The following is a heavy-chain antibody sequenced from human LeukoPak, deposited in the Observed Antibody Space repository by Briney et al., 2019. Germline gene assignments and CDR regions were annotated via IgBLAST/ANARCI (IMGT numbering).Heavy chain of an antibody. CDR3: AREETYYYDSSGYLFDY. Sequence: GGSLRLSCAASGFTFNTYTMNWVRQAPGKGLEWVSYISSSGSTIYYADSVKGRFTISRDNAKNSLYLQMNSLRAEDTAVYYCAREETYYYDSSGYLFDYWGQGTLVTVSS. CDR1: GFTFNTYT. D-gene: IGHD3-22*01. J-gene: IGHJ4*02. CDR2: ISSSGSTI. V-gene: IGHV3-48*04.